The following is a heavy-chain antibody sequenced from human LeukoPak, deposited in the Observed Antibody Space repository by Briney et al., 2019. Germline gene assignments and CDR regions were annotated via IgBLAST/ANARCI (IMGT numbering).Heavy chain of an antibody. D-gene: IGHD6-13*01. CDR2: ITSKGDGGTT. J-gene: IGHJ4*02. CDR3: STDWYDY. V-gene: IGHV3-15*01. CDR1: GSGFSFSNAW. Sequence: PGGSLRLSCAASGSGFSFSNAWMTWVRQAPGKGLEWVGRITSKGDGGTTDYAAPVKGRFTMSRDDSKSTLYLQMNSLKVEDTAIYYCSTDWYDYWGQGTLVTVSS.